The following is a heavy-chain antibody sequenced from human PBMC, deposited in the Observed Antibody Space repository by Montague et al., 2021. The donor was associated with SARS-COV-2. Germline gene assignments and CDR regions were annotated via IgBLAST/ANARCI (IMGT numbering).Heavy chain of an antibody. V-gene: IGHV3-21*01. Sequence: SLRLSCAASGFTFSSYSMNWVRQAPGKGLEWVSSISSSSSYIYYADSVKGRFTISRDNAKNSLYLQMNSLRAEDTAVYYCARGLGSSWHETDAFDIWGQGTMVTVSS. J-gene: IGHJ3*02. D-gene: IGHD6-13*01. CDR1: GFTFSSYS. CDR3: ARGLGSSWHETDAFDI. CDR2: ISSSSSYI.